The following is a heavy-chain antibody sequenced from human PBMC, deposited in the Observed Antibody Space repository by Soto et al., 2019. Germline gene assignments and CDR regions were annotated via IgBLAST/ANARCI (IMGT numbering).Heavy chain of an antibody. CDR2: IKSKTDGGTT. CDR1: GFTFSDYA. V-gene: IGHV3-15*01. J-gene: IGHJ4*02. Sequence: GGSLRLSCAASGFTFSDYAMHWVRQAPGKGMEWVGHIKSKTDGGTTDYAAPVKGRFTISRDDSKNTLYLQMNSLKTDDTAVYYCTRGAVAGTYWGQGTLVTVSS. CDR3: TRGAVAGTY. D-gene: IGHD6-19*01.